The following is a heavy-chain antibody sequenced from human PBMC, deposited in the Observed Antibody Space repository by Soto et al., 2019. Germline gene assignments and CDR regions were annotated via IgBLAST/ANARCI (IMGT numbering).Heavy chain of an antibody. D-gene: IGHD3-22*01. V-gene: IGHV4-4*02. J-gene: IGHJ5*02. Sequence: SETLSLTCAVSGGSISSSNWWSWVRQPPGKGLEWIGEIYHSGSTNYNPSLKSRVTISVDKSKNQFSLKLSSVTAADTAVYYCARFGEYYYDSSGYYKRYNWFDPWGQGTLVTVS. CDR2: IYHSGST. CDR1: GGSISSSNW. CDR3: ARFGEYYYDSSGYYKRYNWFDP.